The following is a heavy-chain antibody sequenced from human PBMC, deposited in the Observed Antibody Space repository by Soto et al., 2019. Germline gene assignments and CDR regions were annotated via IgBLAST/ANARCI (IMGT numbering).Heavy chain of an antibody. CDR2: ISGRDGES. CDR3: AKTPVVLLYGGWFDY. V-gene: IGHV1-18*01. CDR1: GYTFTNYG. D-gene: IGHD3-10*01. Sequence: QVQLVQSGPEVKRPGASVKVSCKASGYTFTNYGLGWVRQAPGQGPEWMGWISGRDGESNYAQKFQGRITMTTDTDTNTAEMYLRSLRSDDTDVYFCAKTPVVLLYGGWFDYWGQGTLVIVSS. J-gene: IGHJ5*01.